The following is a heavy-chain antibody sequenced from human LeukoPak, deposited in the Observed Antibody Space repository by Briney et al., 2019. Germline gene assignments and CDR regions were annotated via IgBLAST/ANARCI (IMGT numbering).Heavy chain of an antibody. D-gene: IGHD2-15*01. J-gene: IGHJ6*04. V-gene: IGHV3-9*01. Sequence: PGRSLRLSCAASGFTFDDYAMHWVRQAPGKGLEWVSGISWNSGSIGYADSVKGRFTISRGNAKNSLYLQMNSLRAEDTALYYCAKDSVVVGMDVWGKGTTVTVSS. CDR2: ISWNSGSI. CDR1: GFTFDDYA. CDR3: AKDSVVVGMDV.